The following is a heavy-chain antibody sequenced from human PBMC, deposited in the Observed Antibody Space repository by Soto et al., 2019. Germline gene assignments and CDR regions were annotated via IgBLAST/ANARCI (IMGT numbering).Heavy chain of an antibody. J-gene: IGHJ4*02. CDR2: IYYSGST. D-gene: IGHD4-17*01. CDR3: AREGYGGNSEAIDY. Sequence: SETLSLTCTVSGGSVSSGSYYWSWIRQPPGKGLEWIGYIYYSGSTNYNPSLKSRVTISVDTSKNQFSLKLSSVTAADTAVYYCAREGYGGNSEAIDYWGQGTLVTVSS. V-gene: IGHV4-61*01. CDR1: GGSVSSGSYY.